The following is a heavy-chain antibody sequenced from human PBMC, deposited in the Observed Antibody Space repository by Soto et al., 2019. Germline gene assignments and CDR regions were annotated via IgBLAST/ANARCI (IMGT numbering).Heavy chain of an antibody. CDR2: INHSGST. D-gene: IGHD1-1*01. Sequence: SETLSLTCAVYGGSFSGYYWSWIRQPPGKGLEWIGEINHSGSTNYNPSLKSRVTISVDTSKNQFSLKLSSVTAADTAVYYCATGRTGTSPWFDPWGQGTLVTVSS. J-gene: IGHJ5*02. V-gene: IGHV4-34*01. CDR1: GGSFSGYY. CDR3: ATGRTGTSPWFDP.